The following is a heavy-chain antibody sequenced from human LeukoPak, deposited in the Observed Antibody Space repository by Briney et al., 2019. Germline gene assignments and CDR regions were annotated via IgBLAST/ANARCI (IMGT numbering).Heavy chain of an antibody. CDR3: ASTSTFYCSSTSCYYFDY. D-gene: IGHD2-2*01. CDR2: IYYSGTT. CDR1: GGSISSSSYY. V-gene: IGHV4-39*01. Sequence: SETLSLTCTVSGGSISSSSYYWGWIRQPPGKGLEWIGSIYYSGTTYYNPSLKSRVTISVDTSKNQFSLKLSSVTAADTAVYYCASTSTFYCSSTSCYYFDYWGQGTLVTVSS. J-gene: IGHJ4*02.